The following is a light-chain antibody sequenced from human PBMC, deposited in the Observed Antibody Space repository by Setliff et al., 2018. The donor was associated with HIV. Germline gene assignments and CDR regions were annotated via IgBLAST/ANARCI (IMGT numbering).Light chain of an antibody. J-gene: IGLJ1*01. V-gene: IGLV2-14*01. CDR3: SSYAITNTLP. CDR2: EVR. CDR1: SSDVGGYSH. Sequence: QSALTQPASVSGSPGQSITISCTGTSSDVGGYSHVSWYQQHPGKAPKLIIYEVRNRPSGVSNRFSGSKSGNTASLTISGLRAEDEADYYCSSYAITNTLPFVTGPKV.